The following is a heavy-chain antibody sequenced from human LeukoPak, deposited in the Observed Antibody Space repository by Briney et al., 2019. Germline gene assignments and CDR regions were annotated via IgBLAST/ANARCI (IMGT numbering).Heavy chain of an antibody. V-gene: IGHV3-74*01. CDR1: GFTFNSYW. D-gene: IGHD6-13*01. J-gene: IGHJ4*02. CDR3: AVRYSGSWYLFDY. CDR2: INREGNDT. Sequence: GGSLRLSCGASGFTFNSYWMHWVRQAPGKGLVWVSRINREGNDTIYADSVKGRFTISRDNAKNTLNLQMNSLRAEDSAVYYCAVRYSGSWYLFDYWGQGTLVTVSS.